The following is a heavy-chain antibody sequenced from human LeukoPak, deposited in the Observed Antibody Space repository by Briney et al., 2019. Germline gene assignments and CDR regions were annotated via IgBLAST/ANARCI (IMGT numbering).Heavy chain of an antibody. D-gene: IGHD1-26*01. CDR1: GFTFSSYE. V-gene: IGHV4-34*01. CDR2: INHSGST. CDR3: ARVFRYFPGRSFYFDY. Sequence: PGGSLRLSCAASGFTFSSYEMNWVRQAPGKGLEWIGEINHSGSTNYNPSLKSRVTISVDTSKNQFSLKLSSVTAADTAVYYCARVFRYFPGRSFYFDYWGQGTLVTVSS. J-gene: IGHJ4*02.